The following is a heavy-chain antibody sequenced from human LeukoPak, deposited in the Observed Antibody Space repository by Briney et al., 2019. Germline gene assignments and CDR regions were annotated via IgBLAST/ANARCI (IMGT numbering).Heavy chain of an antibody. CDR1: GFTFSSYG. CDR3: AKDFSVYYYDSRVLDY. D-gene: IGHD3-22*01. J-gene: IGHJ4*02. V-gene: IGHV3-30*02. Sequence: GGSLRLSCAASGFTFSSYGMHWVRQAPGKGLEWVAFTRYDGSKNYADSVKGRFTISRDNSKNTLYLQMNSLRAEDTAVYYCAKDFSVYYYDSRVLDYWGQGTLVTVSS. CDR2: TRYDGSK.